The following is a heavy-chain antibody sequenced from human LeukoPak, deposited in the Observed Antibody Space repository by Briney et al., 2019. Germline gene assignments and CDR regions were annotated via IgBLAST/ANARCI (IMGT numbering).Heavy chain of an antibody. Sequence: SVKVSCKASGGTFSSYAISWVRQAPGQGLEWMGGIIPIFGTANYAQKFQGRVTISADESTSTAYMELSSLRSEDTAVYYCARGRGWLRSLSLSAFDIWGQGTMVTVSS. CDR1: GGTFSSYA. V-gene: IGHV1-69*13. CDR2: IIPIFGTA. CDR3: ARGRGWLRSLSLSAFDI. D-gene: IGHD5-12*01. J-gene: IGHJ3*02.